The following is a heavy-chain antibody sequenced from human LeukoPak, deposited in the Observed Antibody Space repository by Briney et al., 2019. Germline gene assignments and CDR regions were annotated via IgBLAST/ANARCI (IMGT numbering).Heavy chain of an antibody. D-gene: IGHD3-10*01. CDR2: IYGGGST. Sequence: GGSLRLSCAASGFTVGSNYMSWVRQAPGKGLEWVSIIYGGGSTYYADSVRGRFTISRDDSKSIAYLQMNSLKTEDTAVYYCTSPGYGSGSYDYYYYGMDVWGQGTTVTVSS. CDR3: TSPGYGSGSYDYYYYGMDV. CDR1: GFTVGSNY. V-gene: IGHV3-53*01. J-gene: IGHJ6*02.